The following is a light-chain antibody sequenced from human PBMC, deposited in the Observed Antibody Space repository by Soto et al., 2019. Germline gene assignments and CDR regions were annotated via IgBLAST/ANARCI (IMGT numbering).Light chain of an antibody. J-gene: IGLJ2*01. CDR3: SSYTSGTTLV. CDR2: DVS. CDR1: SSDVGAYNS. Sequence: QSALTQPASVSGSPGQSITISCTGTSSDVGAYNSVSWYQQHPGKAPKLMIYDVSNRPSGVSNRFSGSKSGNTASLAISGLQAEDEADYYCSSYTSGTTLVFGGGTKVTVL. V-gene: IGLV2-14*01.